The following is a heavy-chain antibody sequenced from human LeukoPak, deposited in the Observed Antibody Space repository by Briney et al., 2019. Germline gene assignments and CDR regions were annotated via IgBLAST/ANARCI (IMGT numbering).Heavy chain of an antibody. Sequence: PGGSLRLSCAASGFAFSSFGMHWVRQAPGKGLEWAAYTRYDGSQKYYADSVKGRCTISRDNSKNTLHLQINSLRAEDTAVYYCAKSAPCSASRCFPWYFDLWGRGTLVTVSS. V-gene: IGHV3-30*02. D-gene: IGHD2-15*01. J-gene: IGHJ2*01. CDR1: GFAFSSFG. CDR3: AKSAPCSASRCFPWYFDL. CDR2: TRYDGSQK.